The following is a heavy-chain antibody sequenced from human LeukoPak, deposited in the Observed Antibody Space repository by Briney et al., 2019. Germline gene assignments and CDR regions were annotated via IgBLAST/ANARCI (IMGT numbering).Heavy chain of an antibody. D-gene: IGHD2-2*01. V-gene: IGHV3-30-3*01. CDR1: GFTFSSYA. CDR2: ISYDGSNK. Sequence: PGRSLRLSCAASGFTFSSYAMHWVRQAPGKGLEGLAVISYDGSNKYYADSVKGRFTISRDNSKNTLYLQMNSLRAEDTAVYYCASTLIVVVPAAIYYYYGMDVWGQGTTVTVSS. J-gene: IGHJ6*02. CDR3: ASTLIVVVPAAIYYYYGMDV.